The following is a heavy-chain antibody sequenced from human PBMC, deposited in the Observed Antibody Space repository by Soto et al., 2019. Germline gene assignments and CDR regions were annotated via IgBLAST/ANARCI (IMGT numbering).Heavy chain of an antibody. V-gene: IGHV4-4*02. D-gene: IGHD3-22*01. CDR2: IYHSGST. CDR3: ARDRGGGFGMIVV. CDR1: GGSISSSNW. Sequence: QVQLQESGPGLVKPSGTLSLTCAVSGGSISSSNWWSWVRQPPGKGLEWIGEIYHSGSTNYNPSLKSRVTIAVDKFKNQFPLKLSSVAAAGTAVYYWARDRGGGFGMIVVWGQGTLVTVSS. J-gene: IGHJ4*02.